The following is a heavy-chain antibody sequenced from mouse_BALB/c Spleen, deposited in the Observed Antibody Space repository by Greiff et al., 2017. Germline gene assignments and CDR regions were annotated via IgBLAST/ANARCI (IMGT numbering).Heavy chain of an antibody. V-gene: IGHV1S34*01. CDR1: GYSFTGYY. CDR3: ARGYYGSSRYAMDY. D-gene: IGHD1-1*01. CDR2: ISCYNGAT. Sequence: LVKTGASVKISCTASGYSFTGYYMHWVKQSPGKSLEWIGYISCYNGATSYNQKFKGKATFTVDTSSSTAYMQFNSLTSEDSAVYYCARGYYGSSRYAMDYWGQGTSVTVSS. J-gene: IGHJ4*01.